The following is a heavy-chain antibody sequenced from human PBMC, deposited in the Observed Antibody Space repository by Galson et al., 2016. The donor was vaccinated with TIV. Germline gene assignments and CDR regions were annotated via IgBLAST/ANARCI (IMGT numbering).Heavy chain of an antibody. CDR1: GYSFTTYW. CDR2: IDPRDSYT. V-gene: IGHV5-10-1*01. CDR3: AIHRGNMVARFDY. J-gene: IGHJ4*03. Sequence: QSGAEVKKPGESLRISCKGSGYSFTTYWISWVRLMPGKGLEWMGKIDPRDSYTNYNPSLQGHVTISADKSINTAYPQWGGLKASDSAMYYCAIHRGNMVARFDYWGQGTTVTVSA. D-gene: IGHD5-12*01.